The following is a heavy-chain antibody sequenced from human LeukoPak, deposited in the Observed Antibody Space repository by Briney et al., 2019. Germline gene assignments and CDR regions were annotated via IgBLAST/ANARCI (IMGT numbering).Heavy chain of an antibody. J-gene: IGHJ3*02. Sequence: PSETLSLTCTVSGGSVSSSSYYWGWIRQPPGKGLEWIGSIYYSGSTYYNPSLKGRVTISVDTSKNQFSLKLSSVTAADTAVYYCARLERRVGAFDIWGQGTMVTVSS. CDR3: ARLERRVGAFDI. V-gene: IGHV4-39*01. CDR1: GGSVSSSSYY. CDR2: IYYSGST. D-gene: IGHD1-1*01.